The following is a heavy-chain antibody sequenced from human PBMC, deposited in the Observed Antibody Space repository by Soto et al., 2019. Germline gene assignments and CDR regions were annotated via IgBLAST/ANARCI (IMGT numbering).Heavy chain of an antibody. D-gene: IGHD1-26*01. CDR1: GGSFSGYY. J-gene: IGHJ4*02. Sequence: SETLSLTCAVYGGSFSGYYWSWIRQPPGKGLEWIGEINHSGSTNYNPSLKSRVTISVDTSKNQFSLKLSSVTAADTAVYYCARGHIIVGATIDYFDYWGQGTLVTVSS. CDR2: INHSGST. V-gene: IGHV4-34*01. CDR3: ARGHIIVGATIDYFDY.